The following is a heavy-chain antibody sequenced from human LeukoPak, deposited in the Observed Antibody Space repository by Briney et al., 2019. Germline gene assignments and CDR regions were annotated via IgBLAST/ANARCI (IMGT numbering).Heavy chain of an antibody. CDR1: GRSFSGYY. J-gene: IGHJ5*02. Sequence: SETLSLTCAVYGRSFSGYYWSWIRQPPGKGLEWIGEINHSRSTNYNPSLKSRVTISVDTSKNQFSLKLSSVTAADTAVYYCARGQAARFDPWGQGTLVTVSS. V-gene: IGHV4-34*01. D-gene: IGHD5-18*01. CDR3: ARGQAARFDP. CDR2: INHSRST.